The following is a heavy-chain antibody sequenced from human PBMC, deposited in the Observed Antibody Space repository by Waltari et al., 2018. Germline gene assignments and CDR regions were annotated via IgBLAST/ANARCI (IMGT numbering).Heavy chain of an antibody. CDR3: ARSPDDYGNPNDWYFDL. J-gene: IGHJ2*01. V-gene: IGHV4-39*07. D-gene: IGHD4-4*01. CDR1: GGSISSGYYY. CDR2: IYSNSEGT. Sequence: QVQLQESGPGVVKPSETLSLTCAVSGGSISSGYYYWSWIRQPPGMGLEWIGGIYSNSEGTNYKPSLKSRVTISKDTSKNQFSLKLNSVTAADTAVYFCARSPDDYGNPNDWYFDLWGPGTPITISS.